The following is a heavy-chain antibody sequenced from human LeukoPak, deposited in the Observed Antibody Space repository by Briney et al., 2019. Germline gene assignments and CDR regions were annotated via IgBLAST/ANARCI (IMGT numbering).Heavy chain of an antibody. D-gene: IGHD2-15*01. Sequence: ASVKVSCKASGYTFTGYYMHWVRQAPGQGLEWMGWINPNSGGTNYAQKFQGRVTMTRDTSISTAYMELSRLRSDDTAVYYCARSRYCSGGSCYSGWFDPWGQGTLVTVSS. CDR1: GYTFTGYY. CDR3: ARSRYCSGGSCYSGWFDP. CDR2: INPNSGGT. V-gene: IGHV1-2*02. J-gene: IGHJ5*02.